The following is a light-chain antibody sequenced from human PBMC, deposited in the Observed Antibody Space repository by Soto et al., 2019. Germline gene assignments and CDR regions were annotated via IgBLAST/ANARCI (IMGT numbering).Light chain of an antibody. CDR2: DAS. V-gene: IGKV3D-20*01. CDR3: QQYGSSRIT. J-gene: IGKJ5*01. Sequence: EIVLTQSPATLSLSPGERATLSCGASQSVSSSYLAWYHQKPGLAPRLLIYDASSRATGIPDRFSGSGSGTDFTLTISRLEPEDFAVYYCQQYGSSRITFGQGTRLEIK. CDR1: QSVSSSY.